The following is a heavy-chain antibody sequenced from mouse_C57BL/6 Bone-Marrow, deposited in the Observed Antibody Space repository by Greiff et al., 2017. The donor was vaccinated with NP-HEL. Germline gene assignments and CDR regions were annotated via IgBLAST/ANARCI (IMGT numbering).Heavy chain of an antibody. J-gene: IGHJ3*01. CDR1: GFTFSSYG. CDR2: ISSGGSYT. CDR3: ASRLRRRTWFAY. V-gene: IGHV5-6*02. Sequence: DVKLVESGGDLVKPGGSLKLSCAASGFTFSSYGMSWVRQTPDKRLEWVATISSGGSYTYYPDSVKGRFTISRDTAKNTLYLQMSSLKSEDTAMYYCASRLRRRTWFAYWGQGTLVTVSA. D-gene: IGHD2-12*01.